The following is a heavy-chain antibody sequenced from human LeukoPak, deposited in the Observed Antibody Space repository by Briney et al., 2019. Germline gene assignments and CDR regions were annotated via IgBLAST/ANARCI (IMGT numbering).Heavy chain of an antibody. V-gene: IGHV3-7*03. CDR1: GFTFSSYW. J-gene: IGHJ4*02. CDR3: AKAGILITFGGVIL. Sequence: WGSLRLSCAASGFTFSSYWMHWVRQAPGKGLEWVANIKQDGSEKYYVDSVKGRFTISRDNAKNSLYLQMNSLRAEDTAVYYCAKAGILITFGGVILWGQGTLVTVSS. CDR2: IKQDGSEK. D-gene: IGHD3-16*02.